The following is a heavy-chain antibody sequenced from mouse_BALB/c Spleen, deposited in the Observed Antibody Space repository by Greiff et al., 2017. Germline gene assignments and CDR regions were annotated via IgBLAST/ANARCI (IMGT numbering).Heavy chain of an antibody. CDR3: SREGRYYAMDY. CDR2: IYPGDGDT. Sequence: QVQLQQSGAELVRPGSSVKISCKASGYAFSSYWMNWVKQRPGQGLEWIGQIYPGDGDTNYNGKFKGKATLTADKYSSTYYMQLSSLTSEDSAVYFWSREGRYYAMDYWGQGTSVTVSS. CDR1: GYAFSSYW. J-gene: IGHJ4*01. D-gene: IGHD3-3*01. V-gene: IGHV1-80*01.